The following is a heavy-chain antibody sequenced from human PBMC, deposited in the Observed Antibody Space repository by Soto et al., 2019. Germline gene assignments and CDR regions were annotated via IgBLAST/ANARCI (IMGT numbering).Heavy chain of an antibody. V-gene: IGHV4-30-2*01. CDR3: ARVAADYYYYYGMDV. D-gene: IGHD6-13*01. J-gene: IGHJ6*02. CDR1: GGSISSGGYS. CDR2: IYHSGDT. Sequence: PSETLSLTCAVSGGSISSGGYSWSWNRQPPGKGLEWIGEIYHSGDTNYNPSLKSRVTISVDTSKNQFSLKLSSVTAADTAVYYCARVAADYYYYYGMDVWGQGTTVTVSS.